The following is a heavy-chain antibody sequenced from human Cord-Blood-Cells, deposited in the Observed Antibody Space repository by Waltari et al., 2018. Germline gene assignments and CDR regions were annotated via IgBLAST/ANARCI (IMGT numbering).Heavy chain of an antibody. CDR1: GYNFTSYG. Sequence: QVQLVQSGAEVKKPGASVKVSCKTSGYNFTSYGIRWVQQAPGQVHEWMGWIGACNGNANYAQKLQGGVTMTTDTSTSTAYMELRSLRSDDSAVYYGATWTTEDYWGQGTLVAVSS. D-gene: IGHD4-4*01. J-gene: IGHJ4*02. CDR2: IGACNGNA. CDR3: ATWTTEDY. V-gene: IGHV1-18*01.